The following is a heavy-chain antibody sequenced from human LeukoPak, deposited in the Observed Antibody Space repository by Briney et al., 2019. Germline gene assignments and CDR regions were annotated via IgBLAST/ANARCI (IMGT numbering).Heavy chain of an antibody. V-gene: IGHV3-48*01. Sequence: GGSLRLSCAASGFTFSSYSMNWVRQAPGKGLEWVSSISSSSSTIYYADSVKGRFTISRDNAKNSLYLQMNSLRAEDTAVYYCAVGYCSGGSCYFFDYWGQGTLVTVSS. CDR2: ISSSSSTI. CDR3: AVGYCSGGSCYFFDY. CDR1: GFTFSSYS. J-gene: IGHJ4*02. D-gene: IGHD2-15*01.